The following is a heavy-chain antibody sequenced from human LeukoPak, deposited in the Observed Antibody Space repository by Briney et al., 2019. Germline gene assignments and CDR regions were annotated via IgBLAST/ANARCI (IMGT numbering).Heavy chain of an antibody. Sequence: PSETLSLTCTVSGGSISSSSSYWGWIRQPPGKGLEWIGSIYYSGSTYYNPSLKSRVTISVDTSKNQFSLKLSSVTAADTAVYYCARVSDYVWGSYRPANYYFDYWGQGTLVTVSS. CDR1: GGSISSSSSY. J-gene: IGHJ4*02. D-gene: IGHD3-16*02. CDR3: ARVSDYVWGSYRPANYYFDY. V-gene: IGHV4-39*07. CDR2: IYYSGST.